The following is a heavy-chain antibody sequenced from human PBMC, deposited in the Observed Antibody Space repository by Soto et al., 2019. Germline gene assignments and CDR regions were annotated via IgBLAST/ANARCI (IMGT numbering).Heavy chain of an antibody. Sequence: QVQLQESGPGLVKPSQTLSLTCTVSVGSISSGGYYWSWIRQHPGKGLEWIGYIYYSGSTYYNPSLNARVTLSVDTSKIQFSLKLGSVTAADTAVYYCARVLRGDRAMDAYCDYWGHGTLVTVSS. D-gene: IGHD5-18*01. CDR2: IYYSGST. CDR3: ARVLRGDRAMDAYCDY. V-gene: IGHV4-31*03. J-gene: IGHJ4*01. CDR1: VGSISSGGYY.